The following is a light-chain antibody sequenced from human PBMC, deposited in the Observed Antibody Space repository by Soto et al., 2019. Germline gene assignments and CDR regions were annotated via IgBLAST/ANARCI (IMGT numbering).Light chain of an antibody. CDR1: QSISSK. V-gene: IGKV3-15*01. CDR3: QEYNNWRPIT. CDR2: GAS. J-gene: IGKJ4*01. Sequence: IVMTQSPATLSVSPGERATLSCRASQSISSKLAWYQQKPGQAPRLLIYGASTRATGIPVRFSGSGSGTEFTLTINSLQSEDFAVYYCQEYNNWRPITFGGGTKVEMK.